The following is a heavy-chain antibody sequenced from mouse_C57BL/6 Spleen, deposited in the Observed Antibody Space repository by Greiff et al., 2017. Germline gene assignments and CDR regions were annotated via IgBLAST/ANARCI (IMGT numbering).Heavy chain of an antibody. CDR1: GYTFTDYY. V-gene: IGHV1-84*01. J-gene: IGHJ3*01. D-gene: IGHD2-5*01. CDR3: ATVTTGAWFAD. Sequence: QVQLQQSGPGLVKPGASLKISCKASGYTFTDYYINWVRQRPGQGLEWIGWIYPGGGNTKYNEKFKGKATFTVDTSSSTAYMQLSSLTSEDSAVYFCATVTTGAWFADWGQGALVTVSA. CDR2: IYPGGGNT.